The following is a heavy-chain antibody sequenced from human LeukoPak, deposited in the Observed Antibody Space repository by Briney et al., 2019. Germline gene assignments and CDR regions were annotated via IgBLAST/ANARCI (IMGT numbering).Heavy chain of an antibody. J-gene: IGHJ4*02. CDR2: INPDGSTT. CDR3: ARGYSGSYRVDY. V-gene: IGHV3-74*01. D-gene: IGHD1-26*01. CDR1: RFSFSNYW. Sequence: GGSLRLSCAASRFSFSNYWMHWVRHAPGKGLMWVSRINPDGSTTNYADSVMGRFTISRDNAKNTLYLQMNSLRAEDTAVYYCARGYSGSYRVDYWGQGTQVTVSS.